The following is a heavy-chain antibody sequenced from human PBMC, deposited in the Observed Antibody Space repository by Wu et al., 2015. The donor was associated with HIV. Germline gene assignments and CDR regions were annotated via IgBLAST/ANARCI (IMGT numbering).Heavy chain of an antibody. V-gene: IGHV1-69*13. CDR3: ARDRDDRPGYSSGWYLSFDP. D-gene: IGHD6-19*01. CDR2: IIPIFGTA. J-gene: IGHJ5*02. Sequence: QVQLVQSGAEVKKPGSSVKVSCKASGGTFSSYAISWVRQAPGQGLEWMGRIIPIFGTANYAQKFQGRVTITADESTSTAYMELSSLRSEDTAVYYCARDRDDRPGYSSGWYLSFDPWGQGTLVTVSS. CDR1: GGTFSSYA.